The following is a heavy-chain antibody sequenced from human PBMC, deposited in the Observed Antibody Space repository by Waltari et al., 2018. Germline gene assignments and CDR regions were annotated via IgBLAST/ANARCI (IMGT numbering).Heavy chain of an antibody. D-gene: IGHD6-13*01. J-gene: IGHJ6*03. V-gene: IGHV3-11*04. CDR3: ALASSSWSGVSGYYYYMDV. Sequence: FSDYYMSWIRQAPGKGLEWVSYISSSGSTIYYADSVKGRFTISRDNAKNSLYLQMNSLRAEDTAVYYCALASSSWSGVSGYYYYMDVWGKGTTVTISS. CDR2: ISSSGSTI. CDR1: FSDYY.